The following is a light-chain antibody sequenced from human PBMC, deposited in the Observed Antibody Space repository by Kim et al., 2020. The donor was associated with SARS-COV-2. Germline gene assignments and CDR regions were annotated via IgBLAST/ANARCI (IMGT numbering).Light chain of an antibody. CDR1: SSNIGRFS. CDR2: NND. Sequence: PGQSVTISCSGSSSNIGRFSVNWYQQIPGTAPKLLIYNNDQRPSGVPVRFSASKSGTSASLAISGLQSEDEADYYCGTWDDSVLGVFGGGTQLTVL. J-gene: IGLJ3*02. V-gene: IGLV1-44*01. CDR3: GTWDDSVLGV.